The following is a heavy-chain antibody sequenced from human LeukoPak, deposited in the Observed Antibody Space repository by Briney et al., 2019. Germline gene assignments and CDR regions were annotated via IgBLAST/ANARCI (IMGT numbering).Heavy chain of an antibody. CDR3: ARQVPAASSSFDY. V-gene: IGHV4-59*01. CDR1: GGSISSYY. CDR2: IYYSGST. Sequence: SETLSLTCTVSGGSISSYYWSWIRQPPGKGLEWMGYIYYSGSTNYNPSLKSRVTISVDTSKNQFSLKLSSVTAADTAVYYCARQVPAASSSFDYWGQGTLVTVSS. J-gene: IGHJ4*02. D-gene: IGHD2-2*01.